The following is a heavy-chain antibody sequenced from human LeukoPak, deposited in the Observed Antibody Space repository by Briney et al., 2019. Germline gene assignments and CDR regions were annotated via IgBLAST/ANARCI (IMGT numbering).Heavy chain of an antibody. CDR2: IKSETDGGTA. V-gene: IGHV3-15*01. CDR1: GFTFSNAW. Sequence: GRSLRLSCAASGFTFSNAWMSWVRQAPGKGLEWVGRIKSETDGGTAEYAAPVKGRFTISRDDSKNTLYLQMNSLKTEDTAVYYCTTYSSSWYFFDYWGQGTLVTVSS. J-gene: IGHJ4*02. CDR3: TTYSSSWYFFDY. D-gene: IGHD6-13*01.